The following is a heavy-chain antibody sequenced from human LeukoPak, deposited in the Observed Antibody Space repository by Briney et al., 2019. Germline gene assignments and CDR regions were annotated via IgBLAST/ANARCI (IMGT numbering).Heavy chain of an antibody. D-gene: IGHD2-2*01. Sequence: GGSLRLSCAASGFTFSSYWMHWVRQAPGKGLVWVSRINIDGSSTSYADSVKGRFTISRDNAKNTLYLQMNSLRAEDTAVYYCARVSGYCSSTSCPHPFDYWGQGTLVTVSS. V-gene: IGHV3-74*01. CDR3: ARVSGYCSSTSCPHPFDY. J-gene: IGHJ4*02. CDR1: GFTFSSYW. CDR2: INIDGSST.